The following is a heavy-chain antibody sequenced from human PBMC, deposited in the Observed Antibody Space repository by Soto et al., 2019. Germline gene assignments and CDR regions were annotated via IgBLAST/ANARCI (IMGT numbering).Heavy chain of an antibody. Sequence: QVQLVQSGAEVKKPGASVKVSCKASGYTFTNYGINWVRQAPGQGLEWMGWISAYKGNTNYAQKLQGRVTMTTDTSTSTDYMELRSLRSDDTAVYYCARGYTYSGSFNDAFDIWGQGTMVTVSS. CDR1: GYTFTNYG. V-gene: IGHV1-18*01. D-gene: IGHD1-26*01. CDR3: ARGYTYSGSFNDAFDI. CDR2: ISAYKGNT. J-gene: IGHJ3*02.